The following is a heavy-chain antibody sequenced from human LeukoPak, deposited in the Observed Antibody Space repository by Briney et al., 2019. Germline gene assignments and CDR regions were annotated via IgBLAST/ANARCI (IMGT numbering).Heavy chain of an antibody. CDR1: GFTFSSYA. J-gene: IGHJ4*02. D-gene: IGHD6-13*01. V-gene: IGHV3-30-3*01. CDR3: ARPNLPRPRGMEKQQLVLDY. Sequence: SGGSLRLSCAASGFTFSSYAMHWVRQAPGKGLEWVAVISYDGSNKYYADSVKGRFTISRDNSKNTLYLQMNSLRAEDTAVYYCARPNLPRPRGMEKQQLVLDYWGQGTLVTVSS. CDR2: ISYDGSNK.